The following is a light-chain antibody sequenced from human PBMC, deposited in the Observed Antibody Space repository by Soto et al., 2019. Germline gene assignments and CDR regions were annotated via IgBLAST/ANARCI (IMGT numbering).Light chain of an antibody. V-gene: IGKV3-20*01. J-gene: IGKJ1*01. CDR1: QTISYSY. CDR3: QQYDKSPWT. Sequence: EIVLTQPGTLSLSPGERATLSCRASQTISYSYLAWYQQKPGQAPRLLIYGASIRATGIPDNFSGSGSGTVFTLTIGRLGPEDFAVYYCQQYDKSPWTFGQGTKVDIK. CDR2: GAS.